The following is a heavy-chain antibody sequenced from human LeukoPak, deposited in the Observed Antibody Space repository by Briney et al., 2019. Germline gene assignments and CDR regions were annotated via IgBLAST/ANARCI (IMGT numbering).Heavy chain of an antibody. Sequence: VKVPCMPSGYNFSNYDLLWVRQAPAQSFEWLGWIHAGNGNTKSSEKLQGRITISRDTSANTVYMELSSLRSEDTAVYFCAPGYKYWGQGTLVTVSS. D-gene: IGHD5-18*01. CDR1: GYNFSNYD. V-gene: IGHV1-3*01. CDR3: APGYKY. CDR2: IHAGNGNT. J-gene: IGHJ4*02.